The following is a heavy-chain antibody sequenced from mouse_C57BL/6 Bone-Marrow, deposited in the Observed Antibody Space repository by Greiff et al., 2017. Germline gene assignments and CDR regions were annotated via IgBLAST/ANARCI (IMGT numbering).Heavy chain of an antibody. CDR2: IWGVGST. D-gene: IGHD2-1*01. CDR1: GFSLTSYG. J-gene: IGHJ3*01. Sequence: VKLVESGPGLVAPSQSLSITCTVSGFSLTSYGVDWVRQSPGKGLEWLGVIWGVGSTNYNSALKSRLSIRKDNSKSQVFLKMNSLQTDDTAMYYCARRGNYFAWFAYWGQGTLVTVSA. V-gene: IGHV2-6*01. CDR3: ARRGNYFAWFAY.